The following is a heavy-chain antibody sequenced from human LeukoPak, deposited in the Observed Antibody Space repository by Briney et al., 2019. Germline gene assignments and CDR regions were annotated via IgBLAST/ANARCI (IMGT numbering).Heavy chain of an antibody. CDR3: ARGLIVVPAAKTGGNWFDP. J-gene: IGHJ5*02. D-gene: IGHD2-2*01. CDR2: IYYSGST. CDR1: GGSISSGGYY. V-gene: IGHV4-31*03. Sequence: SQTLSLTCTVSGGSISSGGYYWSWIRQHPGKGLEWIGYIYYSGSTYYNPSLESRVTISVDTSKNQFSLKLSSVTAADTAVYYCARGLIVVPAAKTGGNWFDPWGQGTLVTVSS.